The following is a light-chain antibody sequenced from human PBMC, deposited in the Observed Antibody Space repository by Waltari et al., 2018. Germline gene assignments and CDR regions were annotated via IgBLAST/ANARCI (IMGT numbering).Light chain of an antibody. J-gene: IGLJ3*02. CDR1: ELKSRY. Sequence: SYAVTQPPSVSVSPGQTASITCSGDELKSRYVYWYQHKPGQSPILLIFQDTKRPSGFPDRFSGFISENTATRTVSETQAMDEADYYCQTWDTRTTRVFGTGTKLTVL. CDR3: QTWDTRTTRV. CDR2: QDT. V-gene: IGLV3-1*01.